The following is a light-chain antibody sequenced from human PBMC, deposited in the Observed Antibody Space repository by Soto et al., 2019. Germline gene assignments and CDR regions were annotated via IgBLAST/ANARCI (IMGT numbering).Light chain of an antibody. J-gene: IGKJ4*01. Sequence: EIVMTQSPATLSVSPGERATLSCRASQSVSNNLAWYQQKPGQAPRLLIYFASTRATGIPARFSGSGSGTQFTLTITSLQSEDVAVYYCQHYDEWPLPFGGGTKVETK. CDR1: QSVSNN. CDR2: FAS. V-gene: IGKV3-15*01. CDR3: QHYDEWPLP.